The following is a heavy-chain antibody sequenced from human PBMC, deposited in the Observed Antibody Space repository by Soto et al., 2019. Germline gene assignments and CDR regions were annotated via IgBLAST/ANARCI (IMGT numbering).Heavy chain of an antibody. CDR1: GFTSVYCY. J-gene: IGHJ4*01. Sequence: GSLILSCAAAGFTSVYCYMGFVRQARGKLLWWLSSIKLDASYKKYLDSVKVLFTLSRDNAKHSLYLQMDSLRVEDTAVYYCERDSGYCCRDLANQSFESWGHGHLVNVS. CDR2: IKLDASYK. D-gene: IGHD2-2*01. V-gene: IGHV3-7*03. CDR3: ERDSGYCCRDLANQSFES.